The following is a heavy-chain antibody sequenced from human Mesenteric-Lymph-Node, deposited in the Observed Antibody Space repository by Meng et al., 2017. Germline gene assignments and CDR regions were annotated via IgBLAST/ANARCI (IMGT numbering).Heavy chain of an antibody. V-gene: IGHV4-61*01. D-gene: IGHD1-14*01. CDR3: ARNRDSGL. CDR2: IYYSGST. Sequence: QVQLRESGPGLVRPSETLSLTCTVSGGSVSSGSYYWSWIRQPPGKGLEWIGYIYYSGSTNYDPSLKSRVTISVDTSKNQFSLSLSSVTAADTAVYYCARNRDSGLWGRGTLVTVSS. CDR1: GGSVSSGSYY. J-gene: IGHJ2*01.